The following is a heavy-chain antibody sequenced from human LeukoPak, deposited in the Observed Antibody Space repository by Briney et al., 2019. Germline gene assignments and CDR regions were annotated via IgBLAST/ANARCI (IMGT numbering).Heavy chain of an antibody. CDR2: IRYDGSNK. D-gene: IGHD3-16*01. CDR3: AKDFVTYDYVWGNGLDY. CDR1: GFTFSNSD. J-gene: IGHJ4*02. V-gene: IGHV3-30*02. Sequence: GGSLRLSCAASGFTFSNSDMHWARQAPGKGLEWVTFIRYDGSNKYYADSVKGRFTISRDNSKNTLYLQMNSLRAEDTAVYYCAKDFVTYDYVWGNGLDYWGQGTLVTVSS.